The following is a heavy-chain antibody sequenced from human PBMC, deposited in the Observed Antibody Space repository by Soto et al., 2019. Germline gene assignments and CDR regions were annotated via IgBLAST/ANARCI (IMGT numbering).Heavy chain of an antibody. J-gene: IGHJ6*02. D-gene: IGHD2-2*01. CDR3: ARTARIVVVPAAMAMASLVGMDV. CDR2: INAGNGNT. Sequence: QVQLVQSGAEVKKPGASVKVSCKASGYTFTSYAMHWVRQAPGQRLEWMGWINAGNGNTKYSQKFQGRVTITRDTSASTDYMELSSLRSEDTAVYYCARTARIVVVPAAMAMASLVGMDVWGQGTTVTVSS. V-gene: IGHV1-3*01. CDR1: GYTFTSYA.